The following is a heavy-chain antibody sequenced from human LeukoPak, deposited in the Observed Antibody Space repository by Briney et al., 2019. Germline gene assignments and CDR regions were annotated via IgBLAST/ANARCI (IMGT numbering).Heavy chain of an antibody. CDR1: GFTFSSYA. Sequence: GGSLTLYCAASGFTFSSYAMSWLRQAPGKGLEWVSAISGGGGSTYYADSVKGRFTISRDNSNNTLYLQMNSLRAEDTALYFCAKDRDGYCSGGSCLNWFDPWGQGTLVTVSS. CDR3: AKDRDGYCSGGSCLNWFDP. J-gene: IGHJ5*02. D-gene: IGHD2-15*01. CDR2: ISGGGGST. V-gene: IGHV3-23*01.